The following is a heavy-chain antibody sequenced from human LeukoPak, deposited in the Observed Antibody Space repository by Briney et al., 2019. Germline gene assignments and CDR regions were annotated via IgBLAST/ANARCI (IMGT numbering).Heavy chain of an antibody. CDR3: AREFSWAYYFDY. V-gene: IGHV1-18*01. D-gene: IGHD6-13*01. CDR1: GYTFASYG. Sequence: GASVKVSCKAFGYTFASYGINWVRQAPGQGLEWMGWVSSSIGDTKYAQSLQGRATITTDTATGTAYMELRSLTSADTAVYYCAREFSWAYYFDYWGQGSLVTVSS. J-gene: IGHJ4*02. CDR2: VSSSIGDT.